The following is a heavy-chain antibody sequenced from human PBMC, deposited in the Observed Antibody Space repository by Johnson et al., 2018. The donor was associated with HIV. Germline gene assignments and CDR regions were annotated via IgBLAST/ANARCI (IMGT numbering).Heavy chain of an antibody. D-gene: IGHD2-8*02. V-gene: IGHV3-9*01. CDR2: ISWNSGSI. CDR1: GFTFDDYA. Sequence: EVHLVESGGGVVQPGRSLRLSCAASGFTFDDYAMHWVRQAPGKGLEWVSGISWNSGSIGYADSVKGRFTISRDNFKNTLYLQMNSLRAEDTAVYYCSRGMVLGTDESAFDIWGQGTLVTVSS. J-gene: IGHJ3*02. CDR3: SRGMVLGTDESAFDI.